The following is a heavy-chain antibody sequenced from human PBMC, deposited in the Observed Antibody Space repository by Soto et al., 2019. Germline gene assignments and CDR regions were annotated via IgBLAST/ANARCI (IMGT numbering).Heavy chain of an antibody. V-gene: IGHV3-66*01. CDR1: GFTVSSNY. Sequence: GGSLRLSCAASGFTVSSNYMSWVRQAPGKGLEWVSVIYSGGSTYYADSVKGRFTISRDNSKNTLYLQMNSLRAEDTAVYYCASRDMVRGVIINYYYMDVWGKGTTVTVSS. D-gene: IGHD3-10*01. J-gene: IGHJ6*03. CDR2: IYSGGST. CDR3: ASRDMVRGVIINYYYMDV.